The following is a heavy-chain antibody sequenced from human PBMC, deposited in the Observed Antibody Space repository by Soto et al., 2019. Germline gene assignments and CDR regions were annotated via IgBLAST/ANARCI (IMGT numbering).Heavy chain of an antibody. J-gene: IGHJ4*02. V-gene: IGHV4-34*01. Sequence: QVQLQQWGAGLLKPSETLSLTCAVYGGSFSDYYWSWIRQPPGKGLEWIGEINHSGHTNYNPSLKSRVTISVDTSRNQFSLKLSSVTAADTAVYYCARSGHLFDYWGKGTLLTVSS. CDR3: ARSGHLFDY. D-gene: IGHD3-10*01. CDR2: INHSGHT. CDR1: GGSFSDYY.